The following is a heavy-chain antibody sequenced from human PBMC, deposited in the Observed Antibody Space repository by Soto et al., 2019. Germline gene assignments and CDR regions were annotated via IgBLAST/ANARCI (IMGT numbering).Heavy chain of an antibody. Sequence: EVQLLDSGGGLVQPGGSLRLSCTASGFTFSDYAMSWVRQPPGKGLEWVSVISAGGSTYYADSVKGRFTVSRANSKNTLYLQMNSLRAEDTAVYYCANVPIWCSSTSCYTEGFDSWGQGTLVTVSS. CDR3: ANVPIWCSSTSCYTEGFDS. V-gene: IGHV3-23*01. D-gene: IGHD2-2*02. CDR1: GFTFSDYA. J-gene: IGHJ4*02. CDR2: ISAGGST.